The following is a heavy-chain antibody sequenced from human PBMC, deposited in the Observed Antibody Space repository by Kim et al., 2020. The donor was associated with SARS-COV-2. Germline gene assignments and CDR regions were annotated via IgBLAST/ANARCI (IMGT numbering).Heavy chain of an antibody. D-gene: IGHD2-2*01. CDR1: GDTLTNYY. CDR2: INPSGSST. CDR3: ARDLKPYQRQHWLDA. V-gene: IGHV1-46*01. J-gene: IGHJ5*02. Sequence: ASVKVSCKASGDTLTNYYIHWVRQAPRQGLEWLGVINPSGSSTTYAQKFQGRVAMTRDTSTNTVYMELSSLRSEDGAVYYCARDLKPYQRQHWLDAWGQG.